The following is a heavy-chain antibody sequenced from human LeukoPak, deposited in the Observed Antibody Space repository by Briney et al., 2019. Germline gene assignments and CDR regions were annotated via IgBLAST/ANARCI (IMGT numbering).Heavy chain of an antibody. J-gene: IGHJ4*02. V-gene: IGHV4-34*01. Sequence: PSETLSLTCAVYGGSFSGYYWSWIRQPPGKGLEWIGEINHSGSTNYNPSLKSRVTISVDTSKNQFSLKLSSVTAADTAVYYCARGRWDYGDHVLRDYWGQGTLVTVSS. CDR1: GGSFSGYY. CDR2: INHSGST. CDR3: ARGRWDYGDHVLRDY. D-gene: IGHD4-17*01.